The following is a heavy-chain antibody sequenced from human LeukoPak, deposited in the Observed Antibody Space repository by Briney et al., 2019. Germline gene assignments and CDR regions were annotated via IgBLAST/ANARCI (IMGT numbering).Heavy chain of an antibody. V-gene: IGHV3-21*01. Sequence: PGGSLRLSCAASGFTFSSYWMSWVRQAPGKGLEWVSSINNVASHIYYAHSVKGRFTISRDNAKNSLYLQMNSLSDEDTAVYYCARDPTQYLRYGHFDYWGQGTLVTVSS. CDR3: ARDPTQYLRYGHFDY. D-gene: IGHD5/OR15-5a*01. J-gene: IGHJ4*02. CDR2: INNVASHI. CDR1: GFTFSSYW.